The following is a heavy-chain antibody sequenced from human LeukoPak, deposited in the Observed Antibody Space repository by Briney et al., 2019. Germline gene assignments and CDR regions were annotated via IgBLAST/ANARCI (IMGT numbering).Heavy chain of an antibody. CDR2: IYRSGST. CDR3: ARENSGTYYGDS. D-gene: IGHD1-26*01. J-gene: IGHJ4*02. Sequence: SETLSLTCAVSGYSISSGYYWGWIRQPPGKGLEWIGSIYRSGSTYYNPSLESRVTISVDTSKNQFSLKLNSVTAADTAVYYCARENSGTYYGDSWGQGTLVTVSS. CDR1: GYSISSGYY. V-gene: IGHV4-38-2*02.